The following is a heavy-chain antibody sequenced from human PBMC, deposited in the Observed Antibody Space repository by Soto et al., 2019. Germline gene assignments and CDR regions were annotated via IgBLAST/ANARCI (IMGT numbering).Heavy chain of an antibody. D-gene: IGHD1-1*01. V-gene: IGHV4-34*01. CDR3: ARGGTWPTRFDP. CDR1: GGPLGPDY. CDR2: VRYHGAT. Sequence: SETLSLICAVYGGPLGPDYCSWIRQSPGRGLEWIGEVRYHGATNYNPSLRGRATVSVDMSKNQFSLKLTSLTAADTAVYYCARGGTWPTRFDPWGPGTLVTVSS. J-gene: IGHJ5*02.